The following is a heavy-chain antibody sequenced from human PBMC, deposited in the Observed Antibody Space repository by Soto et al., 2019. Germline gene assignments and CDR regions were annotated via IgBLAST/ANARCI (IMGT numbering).Heavy chain of an antibody. CDR3: ARYEFAVANIQPYGMDV. D-gene: IGHD6-19*01. Sequence: ASVKVSCKASGYTFTSCAMHWVRQAPGQRLEWMGWINAGNGNTKYSQKFQGRVTITRDTSASTAYLQWSSLKASDTAMYYCARYEFAVANIQPYGMDVWGQGTTVTVSS. V-gene: IGHV1-3*01. CDR1: GYTFTSCA. CDR2: INAGNGNT. J-gene: IGHJ6*02.